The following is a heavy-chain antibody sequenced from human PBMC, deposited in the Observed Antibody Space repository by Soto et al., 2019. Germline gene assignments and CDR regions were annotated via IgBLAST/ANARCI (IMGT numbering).Heavy chain of an antibody. CDR2: INPNSGGT. CDR3: ARALVVLVDATPGY. J-gene: IGHJ4*02. Sequence: ASVKVSCKASGYTFTGYYMHWVRQAPGQGLEWMGWINPNSGGTNYAQKFQGRVTMTRDTSISTAYMELSRLRSDDKAVYYCARALVVLVDATPGYLGQGILVTVSS. CDR1: GYTFTGYY. D-gene: IGHD2-15*01. V-gene: IGHV1-2*02.